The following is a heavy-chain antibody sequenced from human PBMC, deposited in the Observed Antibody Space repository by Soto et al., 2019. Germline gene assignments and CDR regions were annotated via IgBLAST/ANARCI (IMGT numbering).Heavy chain of an antibody. D-gene: IGHD2-8*02. V-gene: IGHV3-21*01. Sequence: PGGSLRLSCAASGFTFSSYSMNWVRQAPGKGLEWVSSISGSSSYIHYADAVKGRFTISRDNAKNSLYLQMNSLRAEDTAVYYCARDSGPRGYDAFDIWGQGTMVTVS. CDR2: ISGSSSYI. CDR3: ARDSGPRGYDAFDI. J-gene: IGHJ3*02. CDR1: GFTFSSYS.